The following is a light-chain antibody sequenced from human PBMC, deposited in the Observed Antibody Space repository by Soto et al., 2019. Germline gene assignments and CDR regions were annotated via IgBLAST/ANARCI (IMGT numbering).Light chain of an antibody. V-gene: IGKV1-5*03. Sequence: IQMTHSPSALSASVKYRVTITFRASQTISSWLAWYQQKPGKAPKLLIYKASTLKSGVPSRFSGSGSGTEFSLTISNLQPEDFATYYCQQYDAYSWTFGRGPRWIS. CDR3: QQYDAYSWT. CDR1: QTISSW. CDR2: KAS. J-gene: IGKJ1*01.